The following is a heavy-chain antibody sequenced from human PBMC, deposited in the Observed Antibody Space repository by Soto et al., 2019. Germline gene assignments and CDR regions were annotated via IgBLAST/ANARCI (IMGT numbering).Heavy chain of an antibody. V-gene: IGHV5-10-1*03. CDR1: GYRFINYW. J-gene: IGHJ4*02. Sequence: EVQLVQSGAEVKKPGESLRLSCQGSGYRFINYWISWVRQMPGKGLEWVGRIDPSDSYTVYSPSFQGHVTISIDTAINTAFLEWRSLQASDTAMYYCVRHGNGTPFYFASWGRGTLVPVSS. CDR3: VRHGNGTPFYFAS. D-gene: IGHD1-1*01. CDR2: IDPSDSYT.